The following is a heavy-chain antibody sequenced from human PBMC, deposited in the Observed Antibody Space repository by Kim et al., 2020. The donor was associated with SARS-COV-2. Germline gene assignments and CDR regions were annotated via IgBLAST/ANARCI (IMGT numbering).Heavy chain of an antibody. CDR3: ARDRPQGGDYVNY. Sequence: GGSLRLSCAASGFTFSSYSMNWVRQAPGKGLEWVSSISSSSSYIYYADSVKGRFTISRDNAKNSLYLQMNSLRAEDTAVYYCARDRPQGGDYVNYWGQGTLVTVSS. V-gene: IGHV3-21*01. CDR2: ISSSSSYI. D-gene: IGHD4-17*01. CDR1: GFTFSSYS. J-gene: IGHJ4*02.